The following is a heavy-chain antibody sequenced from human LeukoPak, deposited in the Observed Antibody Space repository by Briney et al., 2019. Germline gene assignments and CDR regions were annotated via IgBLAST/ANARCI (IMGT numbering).Heavy chain of an antibody. CDR3: AKGWQLVGFDY. Sequence: GGSLRLSCAASGFTFSSYGMHWVRQAPGKGLEWVAVISYDGSNKYYADSVKGRFTISRDNSKNTLYLQMNSLRAEDTAVYYCAKGWQLVGFDYWGQGTLVTVSS. CDR1: GFTFSSYG. D-gene: IGHD6-6*01. V-gene: IGHV3-30*18. CDR2: ISYDGSNK. J-gene: IGHJ4*02.